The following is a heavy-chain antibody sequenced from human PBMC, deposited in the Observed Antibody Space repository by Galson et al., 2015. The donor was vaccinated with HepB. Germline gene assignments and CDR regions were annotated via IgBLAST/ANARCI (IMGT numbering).Heavy chain of an antibody. D-gene: IGHD3-10*01. Sequence: SVKVSCKASGGTFSSYTISWVRQAPGQGLEWMGRIIPILGIANYAQKFQGRVTITADKSTSTAYMELSSLRSEDTAVYYCARDAYGSGSIIYPTFAYWGQGTLVTVSS. J-gene: IGHJ4*02. V-gene: IGHV1-69*04. CDR3: ARDAYGSGSIIYPTFAY. CDR2: IIPILGIA. CDR1: GGTFSSYT.